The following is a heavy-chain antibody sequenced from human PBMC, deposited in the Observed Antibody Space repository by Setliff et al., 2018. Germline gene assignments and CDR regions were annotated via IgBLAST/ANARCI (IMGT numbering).Heavy chain of an antibody. D-gene: IGHD3-16*02. CDR2: INHSGST. CDR1: GGSFSGYY. Sequence: PSETLSLTCAVYGGSFSGYYWSWIRQPPGKRLEWIGEINHSGSTNYNPSLKSRVTISVDTSKNQFSLKLSSVTAADTAVYYCARLHYDYVWGSYRTSDYYYYYYMDVWGKGTTVTVSS. J-gene: IGHJ6*03. V-gene: IGHV4-34*01. CDR3: ARLHYDYVWGSYRTSDYYYYYYMDV.